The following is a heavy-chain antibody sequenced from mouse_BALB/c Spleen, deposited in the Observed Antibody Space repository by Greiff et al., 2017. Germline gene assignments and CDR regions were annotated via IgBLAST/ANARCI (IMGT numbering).Heavy chain of an antibody. CDR2: ILPGSGST. CDR3: ARGRRRYAMDY. CDR1: GYTFSSYW. J-gene: IGHJ4*01. Sequence: QVQLQQSGAELMKPGASVKISCKATGYTFSSYWIEWVKQRPGHGLEWIGEILPGSGSTNYNEKFKGKATFTADTSSNTAYMQLSSLTSEDSAVYYCARGRRRYAMDYWGQGTSVTVSS. V-gene: IGHV1-9*01. D-gene: IGHD3-3*01.